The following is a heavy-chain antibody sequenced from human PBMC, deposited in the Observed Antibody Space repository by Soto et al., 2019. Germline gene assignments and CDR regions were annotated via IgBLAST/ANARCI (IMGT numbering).Heavy chain of an antibody. CDR2: IYPDDSDT. CDR1: GYSFTSYW. D-gene: IGHD6-6*01. Sequence: GESLKISCKGSGYSFTSYWIGWVRQMPGKGLEWMGIIYPDDSDTRYSPSFQGQVTISADKSISTAYLQWSSLKASDIAMYYCARNGYSSSSYFDNWGQGTLVTVSS. V-gene: IGHV5-51*01. CDR3: ARNGYSSSSYFDN. J-gene: IGHJ4*02.